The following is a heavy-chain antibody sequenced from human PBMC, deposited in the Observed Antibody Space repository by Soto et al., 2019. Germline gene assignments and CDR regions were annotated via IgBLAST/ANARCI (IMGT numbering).Heavy chain of an antibody. CDR2: IGTAGDP. D-gene: IGHD7-27*01. CDR1: GFRFSNYD. V-gene: IGHV3-13*05. J-gene: IGHJ6*02. Sequence: GGSLGLSCASSGFRFSNYDMHWVRQATGKGLEWVSGIGTAGDPYYPDSVQGRFTISRENAKNSLYLHMNSLRAGDTAIYYCARGLLGPGDYYYGMDVWGQGTTVTVSS. CDR3: ARGLLGPGDYYYGMDV.